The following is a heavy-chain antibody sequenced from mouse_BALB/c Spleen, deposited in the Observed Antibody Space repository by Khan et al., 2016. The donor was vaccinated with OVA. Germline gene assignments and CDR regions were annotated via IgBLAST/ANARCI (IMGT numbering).Heavy chain of an antibody. CDR1: GYSFRNFG. D-gene: IGHD6-1*01. Sequence: QIQLVQPGPELKKPGATVKISCKASGYSFRNFGMNWVKEAPGKGLEWMGWINTYTGEPTYADDFKGRFAFSLETSASTAYLQISNLTNEDTATYVGASPHYCANTLAYWGQGTSLTVSS. CDR3: ASPHYCANTLAY. J-gene: IGHJ4*01. V-gene: IGHV9-3-1*01. CDR2: INTYTGEP.